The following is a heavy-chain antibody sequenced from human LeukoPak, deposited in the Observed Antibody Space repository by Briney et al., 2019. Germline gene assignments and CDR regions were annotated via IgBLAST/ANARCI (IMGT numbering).Heavy chain of an antibody. J-gene: IGHJ4*02. Sequence: ASVKVSCKASGYTFTSYDINWGRQATGQGLEWMGWMNPNSGNTGYAQKFQGRVTMTRNTSISTAYMELSSLRSEDTAVYYCARPWRRGIAVAGRTVFDYWGQGTLVTVSS. CDR1: GYTFTSYD. CDR3: ARPWRRGIAVAGRTVFDY. V-gene: IGHV1-8*01. D-gene: IGHD6-19*01. CDR2: MNPNSGNT.